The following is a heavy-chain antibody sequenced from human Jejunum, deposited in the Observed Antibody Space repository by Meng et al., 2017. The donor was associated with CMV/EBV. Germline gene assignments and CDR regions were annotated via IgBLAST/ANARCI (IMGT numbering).Heavy chain of an antibody. J-gene: IGHJ4*02. V-gene: IGHV3-11*01. CDR3: ARDRAGSTYYFDS. CDR1: GFTLRDYY. CDR2: ISRTGNTI. D-gene: IGHD2/OR15-2a*01. Sequence: ASGFTLRDYYMTWVRQAPGKGLEWLSYISRTGNTIYYADSVKGRFTIFRDNAKNSLYLQMNSLRVEDTAVYYCARDRAGSTYYFDSWGQGTLVTVSS.